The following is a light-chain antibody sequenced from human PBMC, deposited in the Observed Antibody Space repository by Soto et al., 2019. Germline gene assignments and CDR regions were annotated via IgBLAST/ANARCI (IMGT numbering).Light chain of an antibody. CDR3: QQYDNWPT. J-gene: IGKJ5*01. V-gene: IGKV3-15*01. CDR1: QSVGNN. CDR2: GAS. Sequence: DIVMTQSPATLSVSPGERATLYCRASQSVGNNLAWYQQRPGQTPRLLFYGASTRATGLPARFSGSGSGTEFTLTITSLQSEDFAVYYCQQYDNWPTCGQGTRLEIK.